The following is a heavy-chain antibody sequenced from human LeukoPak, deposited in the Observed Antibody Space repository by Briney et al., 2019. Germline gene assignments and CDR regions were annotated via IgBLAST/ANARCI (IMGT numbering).Heavy chain of an antibody. CDR1: GYTFTSYD. CDR2: MNPNSGNT. D-gene: IGHD3-3*01. V-gene: IGHV1-8*01. Sequence: ASVKVSCKASGYTFTSYDINWVRQAPGQGLEWMGWMNPNSGNTGYARKFQGRVTMTRNTSISTAYMELSSLRSEDTAVYYCARGPRFLEWLRYYYYMDVWGKGTTVTVSS. CDR3: ARGPRFLEWLRYYYYMDV. J-gene: IGHJ6*03.